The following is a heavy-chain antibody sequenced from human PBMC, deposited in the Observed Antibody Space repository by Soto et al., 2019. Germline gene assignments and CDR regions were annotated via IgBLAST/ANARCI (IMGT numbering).Heavy chain of an antibody. D-gene: IGHD3-3*01. CDR3: ARGRVVIWFDP. Sequence: QVQLQESGPGLVKPSQTLSLTCTVSVGSIGSGVYYWSWIRQPPGKGLEWIGYIYYSGSTYYNPSLKSRVTISVDTSKNQFSLKLSSVTAADTAVYYCARGRVVIWFDPWGQGTLVTVSS. CDR2: IYYSGST. CDR1: VGSIGSGVYY. J-gene: IGHJ5*02. V-gene: IGHV4-30-4*01.